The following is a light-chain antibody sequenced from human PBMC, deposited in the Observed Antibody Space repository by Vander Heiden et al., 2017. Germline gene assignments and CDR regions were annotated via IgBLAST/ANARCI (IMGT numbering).Light chain of an antibody. CDR3: SSYAGSVI. CDR2: DFT. J-gene: IGLJ2*01. CDR1: SRDVGDYNS. Sequence: QSALAQPPSASGSPGQSVTIPCTGASRDVGDYNSVTWYKQQPGKAPKLIIYDFTKRTARVPDRFSGSKSGNTASLTVSGLQTEDEAVYYCSSYAGSVIFGGGTRLTVL. V-gene: IGLV2-8*01.